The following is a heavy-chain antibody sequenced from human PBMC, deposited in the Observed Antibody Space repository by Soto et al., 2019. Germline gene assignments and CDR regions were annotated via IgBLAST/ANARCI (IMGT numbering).Heavy chain of an antibody. D-gene: IGHD1-7*01. V-gene: IGHV1-8*01. CDR3: ARMDWNYERVYYYYYGMGV. CDR1: GYTFTSYD. Sequence: ASVKVSCKASGYTFTSYDINWVRQATGQGLEWMGWMNPNSGNTGYAQKFQGRVTMTRNTSISTAYMELSSLRSEDTAVYYCARMDWNYERVYYYYYGMGVWGQGTTVTVSS. CDR2: MNPNSGNT. J-gene: IGHJ6*02.